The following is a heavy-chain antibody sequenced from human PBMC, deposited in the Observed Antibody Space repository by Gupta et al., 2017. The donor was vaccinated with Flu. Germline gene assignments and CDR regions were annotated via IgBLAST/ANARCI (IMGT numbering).Heavy chain of an antibody. J-gene: IGHJ4*02. Sequence: EVQLLESGGGLVQPGGSLRLSCAASGFTFSSYAMSWVRQAPGKGLEWVSAISGSGGNTYYADSVKGRYTISRDNSKNTLYLQMNGLRAEDTAVYYCAKDPLVGPTVIDYWGQGTLVTVSS. D-gene: IGHD1-26*01. CDR2: ISGSGGNT. CDR1: GFTFSSYA. V-gene: IGHV3-23*01. CDR3: AKDPLVGPTVIDY.